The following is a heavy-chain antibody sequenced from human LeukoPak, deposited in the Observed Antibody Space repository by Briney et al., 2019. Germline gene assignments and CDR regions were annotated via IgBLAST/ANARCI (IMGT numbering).Heavy chain of an antibody. J-gene: IGHJ6*02. CDR3: ARIPSYCASTSNCYADGVSF. CDR1: GFSLTTTGMC. V-gene: IGHV2-70*11. D-gene: IGHD2-2*01. Sequence: SGPALVKPTRTLTLTCTFSGFSLTTTGMCVTWIRQPPGKALEWLARIDWDDDKYYSTSLKARLTISKDTSKNQVALTMTNMDPVDTATYYCARIPSYCASTSNCYADGVSFWGLGTTVTVSS. CDR2: IDWDDDK.